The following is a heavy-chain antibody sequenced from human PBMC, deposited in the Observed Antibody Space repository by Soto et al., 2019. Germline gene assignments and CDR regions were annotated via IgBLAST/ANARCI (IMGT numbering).Heavy chain of an antibody. Sequence: QVQLVQSGAEVKKPGASVKVSCKASGYTFSKYTISWVRQAPGQGLEWMGWISPYSDNTDYAQELQGRVTMTTDTSTTTAYMELRSLRSDDTAVYYCAKSMPTLTNGALDIWGQGTMVTVSS. CDR2: ISPYSDNT. CDR1: GYTFSKYT. CDR3: AKSMPTLTNGALDI. D-gene: IGHD4-17*01. V-gene: IGHV1-18*04. J-gene: IGHJ3*02.